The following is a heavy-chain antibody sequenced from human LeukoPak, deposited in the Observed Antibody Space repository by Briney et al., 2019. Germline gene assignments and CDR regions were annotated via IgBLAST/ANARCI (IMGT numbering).Heavy chain of an antibody. CDR3: ASGGIYYGAAFDF. CDR2: ISSSSSYI. J-gene: IGHJ4*02. Sequence: GGSLRLSCAASGFAFSSYEMNWVRQAPGRGLEWVSSISSSSSYIYYADSVKGRFTISRDNAKNSLYLQMNSLRAEDTALYYCASGGIYYGAAFDFWGQGTLVTVFS. D-gene: IGHD1-26*01. V-gene: IGHV3-21*04. CDR1: GFAFSSYE.